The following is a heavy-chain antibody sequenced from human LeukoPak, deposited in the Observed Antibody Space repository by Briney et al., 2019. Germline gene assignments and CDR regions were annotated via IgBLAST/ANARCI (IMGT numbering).Heavy chain of an antibody. CDR2: IYHSGST. Sequence: SETLSLTCAVSGYSISSGYYWGWIRPPPGKGLEWIGSIYHSGSTYYNPSLKSRVTISVDTSKNQFSLKLSSVTAADMAVYYCARQTSGSYSQFDYWGQGTLVTVSS. V-gene: IGHV4-38-2*01. CDR3: ARQTSGSYSQFDY. J-gene: IGHJ4*02. CDR1: GYSISSGYY. D-gene: IGHD1-26*01.